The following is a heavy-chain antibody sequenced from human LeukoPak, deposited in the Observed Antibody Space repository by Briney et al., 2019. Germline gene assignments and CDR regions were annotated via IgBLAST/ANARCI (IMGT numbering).Heavy chain of an antibody. V-gene: IGHV4-59*08. CDR3: ARRMRAVSGYSYGPFDY. Sequence: SETPSLTCTVSGGSISSYYWSWIRQPPGKGLAWIGYIYYSGSTNYNPSLKSRVTISVDTSKNQFSLKLSSVTAAATAVYYCARRMRAVSGYSYGPFDYWGQGTLVTVSS. D-gene: IGHD5-18*01. CDR2: IYYSGST. CDR1: GGSISSYY. J-gene: IGHJ4*02.